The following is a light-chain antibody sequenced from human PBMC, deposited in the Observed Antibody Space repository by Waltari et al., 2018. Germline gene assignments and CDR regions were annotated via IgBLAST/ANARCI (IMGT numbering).Light chain of an antibody. J-gene: IGKJ1*01. V-gene: IGKV3-11*01. CDR1: HSISKF. CDR3: QQRTDWLWT. Sequence: EVVLTQSPATLSLSPGERATLSCRASHSISKFLAWYQQRPGQAPRLLIYDASARPPGIPARFSGSGSGTDFTLTISSLEPEDFAVYYCQQRTDWLWTFGQGTKVEIK. CDR2: DAS.